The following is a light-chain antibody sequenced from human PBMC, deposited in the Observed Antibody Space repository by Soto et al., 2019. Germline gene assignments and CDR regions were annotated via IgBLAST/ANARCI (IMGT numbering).Light chain of an antibody. J-gene: IGLJ1*01. Sequence: SALTQPASVSGSPGQSITISCTGTSGDIGSYNRVSWYQQHPGKAPKLIIYEVTDRPSGGSNRFSGSKSGNTASLTISGLQAEDEAEYYCSSYTNINTRACVFGTGTKVTVL. CDR1: SGDIGSYNR. CDR2: EVT. V-gene: IGLV2-14*01. CDR3: SSYTNINTRACV.